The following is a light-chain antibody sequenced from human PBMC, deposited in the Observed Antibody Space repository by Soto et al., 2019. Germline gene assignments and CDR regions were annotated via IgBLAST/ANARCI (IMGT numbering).Light chain of an antibody. CDR3: QVWDSSSGV. CDR2: RIS. CDR1: NFGNYN. J-gene: IGLJ3*02. V-gene: IGLV3-9*01. Sequence: SYELTQPLSLSVALGQTATITCGGDNFGNYNEHWYQQRPGQAPVLGMDRISDRPSRIPERFSGSNSENTATLTITGAQVGDEADYFCQVWDSSSGVFGGGTKLTVL.